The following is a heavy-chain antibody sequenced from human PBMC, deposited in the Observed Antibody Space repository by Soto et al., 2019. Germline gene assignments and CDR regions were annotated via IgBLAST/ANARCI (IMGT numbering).Heavy chain of an antibody. J-gene: IGHJ4*02. Sequence: PSETLSLTCTVSGGSISSGGYYWSWIRQHPGKGLEWIGYIYYSGSTYYNPSLKSRVTISVDTSNNQFSLQLTSVTAADTAVYYCARGDLGRRCSSWGQGALVTVSS. CDR2: IYYSGST. CDR3: ARGDLGRRCSS. CDR1: GGSISSGGYY. V-gene: IGHV4-31*03. D-gene: IGHD4-17*01.